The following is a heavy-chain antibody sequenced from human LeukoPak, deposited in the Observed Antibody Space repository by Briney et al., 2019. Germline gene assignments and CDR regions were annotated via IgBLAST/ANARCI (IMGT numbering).Heavy chain of an antibody. CDR1: GFTFSDYY. CDR2: ISSSGSTI. CDR3: ARAGDIVVVPTAIDY. J-gene: IGHJ4*02. D-gene: IGHD2-2*01. Sequence: GGSLRLSCAASGFTFSDYYMSWIRQAPGKGLEWVSYISSSGSTIYYADSVKGRFTISRDNAKNSLYLQMNSLRPEDTALYYCARAGDIVVVPTAIDYWGQGTLVTVSS. V-gene: IGHV3-11*01.